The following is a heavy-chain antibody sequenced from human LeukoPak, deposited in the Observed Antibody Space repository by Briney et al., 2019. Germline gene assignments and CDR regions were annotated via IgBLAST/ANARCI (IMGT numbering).Heavy chain of an antibody. J-gene: IGHJ6*02. CDR2: ISSSSTI. V-gene: IGHV3-48*02. Sequence: GGSLRLSCTASGFTFSSYSMNWVRQAPGKGLEWVSYISSSSTIYYADSVKGRFTISRDNAKNSLYLQMSSLRDEDTAVYYCARANGMDVWGQGTTVTVPS. CDR1: GFTFSSYS. CDR3: ARANGMDV.